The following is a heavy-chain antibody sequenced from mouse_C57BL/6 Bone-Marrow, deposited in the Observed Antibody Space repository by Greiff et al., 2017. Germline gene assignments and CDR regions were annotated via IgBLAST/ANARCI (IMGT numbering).Heavy chain of an antibody. V-gene: IGHV5-9-1*02. Sequence: EVQVVESGEGLVKPGGSLKLSCAASGFTFSSYAMSWVRQTPEKRLEWVAYISSGGDYIYYADTVKGRFTISRDNARNTLYLQMSSLKSEDTAMYYCTRAYYDDWFAYWGQGTLVTVSA. CDR3: TRAYYDDWFAY. D-gene: IGHD2-4*01. CDR2: ISSGGDYI. J-gene: IGHJ3*01. CDR1: GFTFSSYA.